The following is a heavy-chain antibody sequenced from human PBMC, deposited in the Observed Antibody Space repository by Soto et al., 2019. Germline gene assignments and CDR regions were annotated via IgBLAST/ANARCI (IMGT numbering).Heavy chain of an antibody. CDR3: ARAAKLSSSWYDY. Sequence: GSLRLSCAASGFTFSSYSMNWVRQAPGKGLEWVSYISSSSSTIYYADSVKGRFTISRDNAKNSLYLQMNSLRAEDTAVYYCARAAKLSSSWYDYWGQGTLVTVSS. J-gene: IGHJ4*02. CDR1: GFTFSSYS. CDR2: ISSSSSTI. D-gene: IGHD6-13*01. V-gene: IGHV3-48*01.